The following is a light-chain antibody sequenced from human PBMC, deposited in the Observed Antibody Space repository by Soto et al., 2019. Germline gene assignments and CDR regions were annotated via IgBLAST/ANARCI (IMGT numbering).Light chain of an antibody. CDR2: DAS. V-gene: IGKV1-33*01. Sequence: DIQMTQSPSSLSASVGDRVTITCQASQDITNRLNWYQQKPGKAPKLLIYDASNLETGVPSRFSGSGSGTDFTFTINGLQPEDIATYYCQQYNTITAITFGPGTKVDIK. J-gene: IGKJ3*01. CDR3: QQYNTITAIT. CDR1: QDITNR.